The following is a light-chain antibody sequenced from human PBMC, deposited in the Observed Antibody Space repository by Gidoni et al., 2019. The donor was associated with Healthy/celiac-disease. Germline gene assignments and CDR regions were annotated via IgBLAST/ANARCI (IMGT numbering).Light chain of an antibody. CDR3: MQALQTPRT. CDR1: QSLLHSNGYNY. J-gene: IGKJ1*01. V-gene: IGKV2-28*01. CDR2: LGS. Sequence: DIVMTQSPLSLPVTPGEPASISCRSSQSLLHSNGYNYLDWYLPKPGQSPQLLIYLGSNRASGVPDRFSGSGSGTDFTLKISRVEAEDVGVYYCMQALQTPRTFGQXTKVEIK.